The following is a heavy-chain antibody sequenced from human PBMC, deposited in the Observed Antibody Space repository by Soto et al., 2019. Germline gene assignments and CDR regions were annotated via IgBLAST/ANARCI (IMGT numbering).Heavy chain of an antibody. D-gene: IGHD3-16*02. Sequence: PGESLKISCKTSGYSFTSHWIAWVRQMPGKGLEWMGIIYPSDSDIRYRPSFQGQVTISVDKSISTAYLQWSSLKASDTATYYCARQDYRNYCGGMDVWGQGTTVTVSS. CDR1: GYSFTSHW. V-gene: IGHV5-51*01. CDR3: ARQDYRNYCGGMDV. CDR2: IYPSDSDI. J-gene: IGHJ6*02.